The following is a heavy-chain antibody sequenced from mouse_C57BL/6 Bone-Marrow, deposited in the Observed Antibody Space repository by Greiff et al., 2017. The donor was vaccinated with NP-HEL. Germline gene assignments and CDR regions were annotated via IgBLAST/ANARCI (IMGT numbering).Heavy chain of an antibody. Sequence: VQLQQSGTVLARPGASVKMSCKTSGYTFTSYWMHWVKQRPGQGLEWIGAIYPGNSDTSYNQKFKGKAKLTAVTSASTAYMELSSLTNEDSAVYYGRYDSTVVDYFDDWGQGTTLTVSS. J-gene: IGHJ2*01. D-gene: IGHD1-1*01. CDR1: GYTFTSYW. V-gene: IGHV1-5*01. CDR2: IYPGNSDT. CDR3: RYDSTVVDYFDD.